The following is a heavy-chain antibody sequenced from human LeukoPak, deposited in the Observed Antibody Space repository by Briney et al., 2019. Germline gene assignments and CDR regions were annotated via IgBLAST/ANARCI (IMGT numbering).Heavy chain of an antibody. V-gene: IGHV1-69*05. CDR1: GGTFSSYA. D-gene: IGHD6-13*01. CDR3: ATVFWGSSWPLDL. J-gene: IGHJ5*02. CDR2: IIPIFGTA. Sequence: GASVKVSCKASGGTFSSYAISWVRQAPGQGLEWMGGIIPIFGTANYAQKFQGRVTITTDESTSTAYMELSSLRSEDTAVYYCATVFWGSSWPLDLWGQGTLVTVSS.